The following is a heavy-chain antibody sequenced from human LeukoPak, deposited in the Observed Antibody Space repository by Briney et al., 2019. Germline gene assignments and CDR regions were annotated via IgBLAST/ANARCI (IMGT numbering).Heavy chain of an antibody. CDR3: ARSNYYDSRSWGFDI. Sequence: PGGCLRLSCAASGFTFSSYAMHWVRQAPGKGLEWVTIISYDGTNKYYADSVKGRFTISRDNSKNTLFLQMNSLRAEDTAVYYCARSNYYDSRSWGFDIWGQGTMVTVSS. J-gene: IGHJ3*02. V-gene: IGHV3-30*04. D-gene: IGHD3-22*01. CDR1: GFTFSSYA. CDR2: ISYDGTNK.